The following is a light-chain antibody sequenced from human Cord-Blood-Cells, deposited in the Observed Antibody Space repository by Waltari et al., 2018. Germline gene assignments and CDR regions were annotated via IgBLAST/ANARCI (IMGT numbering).Light chain of an antibody. J-gene: IGKJ2*03. CDR3: QQYYSTPYS. V-gene: IGKV4-1*01. Sequence: DIVMTQNPDSLAVSLGERATINCKSSQSVLYSSNNKNYLAWYQQKPGQPPKLLIYWASTRESGVPNRFSGSGSGTDFTLTISSLQAEEVAVYYGQQYYSTPYSFGQGTKLEIK. CDR2: WAS. CDR1: QSVLYSSNNKNY.